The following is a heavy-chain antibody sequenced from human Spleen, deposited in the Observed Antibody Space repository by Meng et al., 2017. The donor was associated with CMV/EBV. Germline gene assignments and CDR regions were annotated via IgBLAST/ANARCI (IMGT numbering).Heavy chain of an antibody. V-gene: IGHV3-23*03. CDR3: AAPYSSGSGIDY. D-gene: IGHD6-19*01. CDR1: GFTFSSYA. J-gene: IGHJ4*02. Sequence: CAASGFTFSSYAMSWVRQAPGKGLEWVSVIYSGASSTYYANSVKGRFTISRDNSKNTLYLQMNRLRAEDTAVYYCAAPYSSGSGIDYWGQGTLVTVSS. CDR2: IYSGASST.